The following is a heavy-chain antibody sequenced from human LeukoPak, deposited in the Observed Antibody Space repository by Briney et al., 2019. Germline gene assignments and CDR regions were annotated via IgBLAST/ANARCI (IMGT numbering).Heavy chain of an antibody. CDR3: ARDWYSSSWYYFDY. CDR2: MKQDGSEK. Sequence: GGSLRLSCEASGITFSSYWMSWVRQAPGKGLEWVANMKQDGSEKNYVDSVKGRFTISRDNAKNSLYLQMNSLRAEDTAVYYCARDWYSSSWYYFDYWGQGTLVTVSS. CDR1: GITFSSYW. D-gene: IGHD6-13*01. J-gene: IGHJ4*02. V-gene: IGHV3-7*01.